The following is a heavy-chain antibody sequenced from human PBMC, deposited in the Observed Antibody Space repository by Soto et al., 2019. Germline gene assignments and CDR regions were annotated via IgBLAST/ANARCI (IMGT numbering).Heavy chain of an antibody. D-gene: IGHD1-26*01. V-gene: IGHV3-7*01. CDR2: IKQDGSDK. CDR1: GFTFSSYW. J-gene: IGHJ6*02. CDR3: ARENIVGATSYYYGMDV. Sequence: GGSLRLSCAASGFTFSSYWMSWVRQAPGKGLEWVANIKQDGSDKYYVDSVKGRFTISRDNAKNSLYLYMNSLRAEDTAVYYCARENIVGATSYYYGMDVWGQGTTVTVSS.